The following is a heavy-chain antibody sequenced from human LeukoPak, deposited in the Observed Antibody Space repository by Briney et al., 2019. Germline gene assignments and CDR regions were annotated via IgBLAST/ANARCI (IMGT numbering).Heavy chain of an antibody. J-gene: IGHJ4*02. D-gene: IGHD4-17*01. V-gene: IGHV3-23*01. CDR1: GFSFSAYA. CDR2: IEASGGAT. CDR3: AREYGNLTMVTNFDF. Sequence: GGSLRLSCAGSGFSFSAYAMYWVRQAPGKGLEWVSSIEASGGATYYADSVKGRFTISRDNSKNTFYLQMNSLRSEDTAVYYCAREYGNLTMVTNFDFWGQGTLVTVSS.